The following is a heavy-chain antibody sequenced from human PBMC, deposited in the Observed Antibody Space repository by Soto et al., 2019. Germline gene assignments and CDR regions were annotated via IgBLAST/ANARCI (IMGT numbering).Heavy chain of an antibody. J-gene: IGHJ4*02. CDR2: IKSKTDSGTI. CDR1: GFTFSDAW. Sequence: EVQLVESGGGLVKPGGSLRLSCATSGFTFSDAWMSWVRQAPGKGLEWVGRIKSKTDSGTIDYAAPVRGRFTISRDDSENTLYLQMNSLKTEDTAVYYCTTSTTVTTPSGLWGQGTLVTVSS. V-gene: IGHV3-15*01. CDR3: TTSTTVTTPSGL. D-gene: IGHD4-17*01.